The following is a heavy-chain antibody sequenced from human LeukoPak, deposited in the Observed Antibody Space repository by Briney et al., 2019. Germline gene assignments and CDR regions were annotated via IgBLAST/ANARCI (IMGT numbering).Heavy chain of an antibody. Sequence: QAGGSLRLSCAASRFTFSNYGVNWVRQAPGKGLEWVSYINSRSSTIYYADSVRCRFTISRDNAKNSLYLQMNSLKAEDTAIYYCAREVGTPQAFDIWGQGTMVTVSS. CDR2: INSRSSTI. J-gene: IGHJ3*02. CDR3: AREVGTPQAFDI. CDR1: RFTFSNYG. V-gene: IGHV3-48*01. D-gene: IGHD1-26*01.